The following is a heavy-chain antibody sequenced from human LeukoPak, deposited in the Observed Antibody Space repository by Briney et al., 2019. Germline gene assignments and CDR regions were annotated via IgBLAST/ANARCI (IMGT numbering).Heavy chain of an antibody. CDR1: GFTFSSYS. CDR3: ARGPTVTTMGYWFDY. J-gene: IGHJ4*02. D-gene: IGHD4-17*01. Sequence: PGGSLRLSCAASGFTFSSYSMNWVRQAPGKGLEWVSYISSSSSTIYYADSVKGRFSISRDNAKNSLYLQMNRLRDEDTAVYYCARGPTVTTMGYWFDYWGQGTLVTVSS. CDR2: ISSSSSTI. V-gene: IGHV3-48*02.